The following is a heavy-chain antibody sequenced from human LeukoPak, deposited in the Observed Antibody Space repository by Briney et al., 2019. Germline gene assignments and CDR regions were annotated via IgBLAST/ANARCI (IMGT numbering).Heavy chain of an antibody. CDR3: ARDHESSGYYYGNPNWFDS. V-gene: IGHV1-18*01. CDR2: ISAYNGKS. D-gene: IGHD3-22*01. CDR1: LYTFTKYG. J-gene: IGHJ5*01. Sequence: AAVKDSCLPSLYTFTKYGLSWVRQAPGQGREWVGWISAYNGKSNYAQKIQGRVIMTTDTSTSTAYKEQRSLKSDDTAVYYWARDHESSGYYYGNPNWFDSWGQGTLVTVSS.